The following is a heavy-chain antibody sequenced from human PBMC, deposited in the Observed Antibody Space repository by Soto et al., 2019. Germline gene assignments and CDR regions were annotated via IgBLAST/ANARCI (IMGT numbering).Heavy chain of an antibody. CDR2: ISGNSGTT. J-gene: IGHJ4*02. Sequence: EVQLLESGGDFKQPGGSLRLSCEGSGFNFSNYALNWVRQAPGKRLEWVSVISGNSGTTYYAASVKGRFTISRDNSKKTLSLQMNSLRGDATAVYDCADGRPITVFGVITPFDSWGQGTLVTVSS. CDR3: ADGRPITVFGVITPFDS. D-gene: IGHD3-3*01. CDR1: GFNFSNYA. V-gene: IGHV3-23*01.